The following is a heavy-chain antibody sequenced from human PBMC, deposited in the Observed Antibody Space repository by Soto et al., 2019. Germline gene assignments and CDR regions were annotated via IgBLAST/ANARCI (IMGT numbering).Heavy chain of an antibody. J-gene: IGHJ5*02. CDR1: GFTFSSYG. D-gene: IGHD4-4*01. Sequence: GGSLRLSCAASGFTFSSYGMHWVRQAPGKGLEWVAVISYDGSNKYYADSVKGRFTISRDNSKNTLYLQMNSLRAEDTAVYYCAKDYLTTVTPRGFDPWGQGTLVTVSS. CDR2: ISYDGSNK. V-gene: IGHV3-30*18. CDR3: AKDYLTTVTPRGFDP.